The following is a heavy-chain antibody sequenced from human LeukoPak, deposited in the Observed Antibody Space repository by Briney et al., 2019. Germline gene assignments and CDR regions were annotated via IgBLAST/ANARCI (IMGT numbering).Heavy chain of an antibody. CDR3: AREKRMTTYYFDY. CDR1: GGTFSSYA. Sequence: GASVKVSCKASGGTFSSYAISWVRQAPGQGLEWMGGIIPIFGTANYAQKFQGRVTITTDESTSTAYMELSSLRSEDTAVYYCAREKRMTTYYFDYWGQGTLVTVSS. J-gene: IGHJ4*02. CDR2: IIPIFGTA. D-gene: IGHD4-17*01. V-gene: IGHV1-69*05.